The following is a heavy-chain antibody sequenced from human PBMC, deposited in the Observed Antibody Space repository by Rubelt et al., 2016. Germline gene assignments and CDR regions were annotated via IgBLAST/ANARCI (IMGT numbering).Heavy chain of an antibody. J-gene: IGHJ6*03. CDR3: ARGVFGVVIQHNYYMDV. CDR2: IYYSGST. CDR1: GGSISSSSYY. V-gene: IGHV4-39*07. D-gene: IGHD3-3*01. Sequence: QLQLQESGPGLVKPSETLSLTCTVSGGSISSSSYYWGWIRQPPGKGLEWIGSIYYSGSTYYNPSLKSRFTISVDTSKNQFSRKLSSVTAADTAVYYWARGVFGVVIQHNYYMDVWGKGTTVTVSS.